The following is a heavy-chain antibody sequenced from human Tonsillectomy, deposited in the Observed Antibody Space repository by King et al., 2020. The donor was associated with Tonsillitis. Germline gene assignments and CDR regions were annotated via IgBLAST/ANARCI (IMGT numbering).Heavy chain of an antibody. CDR3: ARHLDD. CDR1: GGSISSYY. J-gene: IGHJ4*02. V-gene: IGHV4-59*08. Sequence: VQLQESGQGLVKPSETLSLTCTVSGGSISSYYWSWIRQPPGKGLEWIGYIYYSESTNYNPSLKSRVTISVDTSKNQFSLKLSSVTAADTALYYCARHLDDWGQGTLVTVSS. CDR2: IYYSEST.